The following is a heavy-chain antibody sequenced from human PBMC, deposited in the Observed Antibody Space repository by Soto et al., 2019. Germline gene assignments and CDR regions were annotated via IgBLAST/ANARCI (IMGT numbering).Heavy chain of an antibody. CDR1: GFSLSTSGVG. J-gene: IGHJ4*02. D-gene: IGHD4-17*01. Sequence: QITLKESGPTLVKPTQTLTVTCTFSGFSLSTSGVGVGWIRQPPGKALEWLALIYWDDDKRYSPSLKSRLTITKDTSKNQVVLTMTNMDPVDTATYYCAHRPDDYSDLTYFDYWGQGTLVTVSS. CDR3: AHRPDDYSDLTYFDY. CDR2: IYWDDDK. V-gene: IGHV2-5*02.